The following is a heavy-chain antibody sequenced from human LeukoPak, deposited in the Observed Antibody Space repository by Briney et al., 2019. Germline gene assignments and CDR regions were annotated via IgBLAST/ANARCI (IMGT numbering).Heavy chain of an antibody. J-gene: IGHJ6*02. CDR2: IWYDGSNK. CDR3: ARDWRGMAAAGTGLDYYYGMDV. CDR1: GFTFSSYG. Sequence: QVQLVESGGGVVQPGRSLRLSCAASGFTFSSYGMHWVRQAPGKGLEWVAVIWYDGSNKYYADSVKGRFTISRDNSKNTLYLQMNSLRAEDTAVYYCARDWRGMAAAGTGLDYYYGMDVWGQGTTVTVSS. D-gene: IGHD6-13*01. V-gene: IGHV3-33*01.